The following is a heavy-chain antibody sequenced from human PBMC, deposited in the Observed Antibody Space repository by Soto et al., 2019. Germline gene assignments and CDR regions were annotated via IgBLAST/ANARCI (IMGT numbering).Heavy chain of an antibody. J-gene: IGHJ5*02. V-gene: IGHV3-21*01. CDR3: ARVADYGEYQKNWFDP. CDR2: ISASSTYI. Sequence: EVQLVESGGGLVKPGGSLRLSCAASGFTFSSYSINWVRQAPGKGLEWISCISASSTYIYYADSVKGRFTISRDNAKSSMYLQLNSLRAEDTAVYYCARVADYGEYQKNWFDPWGQGTLVTVSS. CDR1: GFTFSSYS. D-gene: IGHD4-17*01.